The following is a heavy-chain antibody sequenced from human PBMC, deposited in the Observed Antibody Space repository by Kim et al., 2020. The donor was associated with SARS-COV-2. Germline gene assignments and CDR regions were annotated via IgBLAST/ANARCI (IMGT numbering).Heavy chain of an antibody. J-gene: IGHJ5*02. CDR3: AKDSGFGGYCGGDCRDP. V-gene: IGHV3-23*01. D-gene: IGHD2-21*02. Sequence: VKGRFTISRDNSKNTLYLQMNSLRAEDTAVYYCAKDSGFGGYCGGDCRDPWGQGTLVTVSS.